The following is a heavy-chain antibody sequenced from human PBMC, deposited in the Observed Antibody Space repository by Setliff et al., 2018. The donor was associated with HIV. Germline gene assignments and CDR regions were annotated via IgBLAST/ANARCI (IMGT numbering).Heavy chain of an antibody. V-gene: IGHV3-21*01. CDR1: GFTVSTYS. Sequence: PGGSLRLSCLVSGFTVSTYSLNWVRQGPGKGLEWVSSISSSSYYIYYADSVKGRFTISRDNAKNSLFLQMNSLRAEDTAVYYCASIELAAMVPVDYWGQGTLVTVSS. D-gene: IGHD5-18*01. J-gene: IGHJ4*02. CDR2: ISSSSYYI. CDR3: ASIELAAMVPVDY.